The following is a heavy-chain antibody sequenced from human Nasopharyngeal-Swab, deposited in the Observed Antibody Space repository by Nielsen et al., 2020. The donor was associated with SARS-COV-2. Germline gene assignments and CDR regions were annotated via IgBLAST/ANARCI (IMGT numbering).Heavy chain of an antibody. CDR3: AGSASSTSDLAY. CDR2: IIPIFGTA. V-gene: IGHV1-69*13. Sequence: SVNVSCKDCGGTFSRYAISWVRQAPGQGLEWMGGIIPIFGTADYAQKFQDRVTITADEYTSTAYMELNSLRSEDTAVYSCAGSASSTSDLAYWRQGTLATVSS. J-gene: IGHJ4*02. D-gene: IGHD6-6*01. CDR1: GGTFSRYA.